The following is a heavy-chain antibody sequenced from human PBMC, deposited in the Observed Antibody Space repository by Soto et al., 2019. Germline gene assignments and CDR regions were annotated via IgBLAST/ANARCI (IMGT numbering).Heavy chain of an antibody. CDR3: GRGPTDYYDNSANYFLDY. CDR2: ISTYNGNT. Sequence: ASVKVSCKASGYTFITYGVSWVRQAPGQGLDWLGWISTYNGNTRYAERLQGRVTMTTDTTTNTAYMELRNLRSDDTAVYYFGRGPTDYYDNSANYFLDYWGQGTLVTVSS. J-gene: IGHJ4*02. V-gene: IGHV1-18*01. D-gene: IGHD3-22*01. CDR1: GYTFITYG.